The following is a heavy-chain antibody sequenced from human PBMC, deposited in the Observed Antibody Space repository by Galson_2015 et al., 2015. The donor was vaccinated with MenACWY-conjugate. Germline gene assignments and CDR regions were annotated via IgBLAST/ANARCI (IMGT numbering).Heavy chain of an antibody. J-gene: IGHJ3*02. CDR2: IRGDGSAI. D-gene: IGHD2-15*01. V-gene: IGHV3-74*01. CDR3: TRVQEGTSGSFDI. CDR1: GFTFSRYW. Sequence: SLRLSCAASGFTFSRYWMHWVRQVPGKGLVWVSRIRGDGSAITYADSVKGRVIISRDNANNTMFLQMNSLRVEDTGVYYCTRVQEGTSGSFDIWGLGTVVTVSS.